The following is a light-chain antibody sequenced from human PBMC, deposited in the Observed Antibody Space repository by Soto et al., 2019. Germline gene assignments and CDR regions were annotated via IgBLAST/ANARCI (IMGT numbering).Light chain of an antibody. Sequence: DIQMTQSPSSLSASVGDRVTITCRASQSISSYLNWYQQKPGKAPKLLIYAASSLQSGVPSRFSGSGSGTDFTITIRSLQPEDFATYYCQQSYSTPRYTFGQGTKLEI. CDR3: QQSYSTPRYT. CDR2: AAS. J-gene: IGKJ2*01. CDR1: QSISSY. V-gene: IGKV1-39*01.